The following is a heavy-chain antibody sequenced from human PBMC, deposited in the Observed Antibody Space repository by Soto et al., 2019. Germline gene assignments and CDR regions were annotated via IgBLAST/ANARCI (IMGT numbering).Heavy chain of an antibody. J-gene: IGHJ4*02. V-gene: IGHV1-18*01. CDR2: ISAYNGNT. Sequence: QVQLVQSGAEVKKPGASVKVSCKASGYTFTSYGISWVRQAPGQGLEWMGWISAYNGNTNYAQKLQGRVTMTTDTSTSTAYMELRSLRSDDTAVYYFARGPDCSSTSGYGKRLPYDYCGQGTLVTVSS. D-gene: IGHD2-2*01. CDR3: ARGPDCSSTSGYGKRLPYDY. CDR1: GYTFTSYG.